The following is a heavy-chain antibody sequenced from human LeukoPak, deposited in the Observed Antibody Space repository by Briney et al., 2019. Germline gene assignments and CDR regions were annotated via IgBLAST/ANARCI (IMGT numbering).Heavy chain of an antibody. D-gene: IGHD3-10*02. CDR1: GGSFSGYY. J-gene: IGHJ5*02. CDR3: ARNTMSNFYNWFDP. V-gene: IGHV4-34*01. CDR2: INHSGST. Sequence: SETLSLTCAVYGGSFSGYYWRWIRQRPGKGLEWIGEINHSGSTNYNPSLKSRVTISVDTSKNQFALKLSSVTAADTAVYYCARNTMSNFYNWFDPWGQGTLVTVSS.